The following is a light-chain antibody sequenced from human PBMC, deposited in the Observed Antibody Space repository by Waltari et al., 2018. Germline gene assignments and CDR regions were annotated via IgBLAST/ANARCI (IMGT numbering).Light chain of an antibody. CDR2: GAS. CDR3: QQFNDWPPYT. J-gene: IGKJ2*01. CDR1: QSIGRN. Sequence: ETLMPQSPATLSVSPGERAPLSCRASQSIGRNLAWYHQKPGQAPKLLIYGASTRAAGVPIRFSGSGSGTEFTLTINSLQSEDFAVYYCQQFNDWPPYTFGQGTKLELK. V-gene: IGKV3-15*01.